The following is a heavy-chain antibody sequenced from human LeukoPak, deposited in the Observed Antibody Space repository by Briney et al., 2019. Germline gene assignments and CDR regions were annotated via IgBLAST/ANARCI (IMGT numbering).Heavy chain of an antibody. CDR3: TRVGYIDEGIDY. J-gene: IGHJ4*02. CDR2: IKQDGSKK. V-gene: IGHV3-7*04. D-gene: IGHD5-24*01. CDR1: GFPFSSYW. Sequence: GGSLRLSCVASGFPFSSYWMTWVRQAPGKGLEWVANIKQDGSKKSYVDSVKGRFTISRDNAKNSLYLQMNSLRAEDTAVYYCTRVGYIDEGIDYWGQGTLVTVSS.